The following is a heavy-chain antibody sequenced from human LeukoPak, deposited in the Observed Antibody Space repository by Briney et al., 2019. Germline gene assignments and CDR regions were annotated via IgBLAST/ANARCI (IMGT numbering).Heavy chain of an antibody. Sequence: TGGSLRLSCAASGFTVSSNYMSWVRQAPGKGLEWVSVIYSGGSTYYADSVKGRFTISRDNSKDTLYLQMNSLRAEDTAVYYCARAAKGAYGVLYYFDYWGQGTLVTVSS. J-gene: IGHJ4*02. CDR3: ARAAKGAYGVLYYFDY. V-gene: IGHV3-53*01. D-gene: IGHD2-21*01. CDR2: IYSGGST. CDR1: GFTVSSNY.